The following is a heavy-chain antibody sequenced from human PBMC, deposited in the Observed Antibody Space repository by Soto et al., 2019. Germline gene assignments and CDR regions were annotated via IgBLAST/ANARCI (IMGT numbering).Heavy chain of an antibody. CDR1: GYTFTTYY. V-gene: IGHV1-46*01. CDR3: ARDRGLASPEALDY. CDR2: IDPGGGST. J-gene: IGHJ4*02. D-gene: IGHD6-13*01. Sequence: QVQLVQSGAEVKKPGASVKVSCKASGYTFTTYYMHWVRQAPGQGLEWMGIIDPGGGSTTYAQKFQGRVNMTRDTSTTTVYMELSSLRSDDTAVYYCARDRGLASPEALDYWGQGTQVTVSS.